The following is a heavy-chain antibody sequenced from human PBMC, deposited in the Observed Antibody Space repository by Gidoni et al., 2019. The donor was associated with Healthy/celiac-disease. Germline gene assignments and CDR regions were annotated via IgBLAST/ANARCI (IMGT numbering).Heavy chain of an antibody. D-gene: IGHD6-13*01. CDR2: ISSSSSYT. Sequence: QVQLVESGGGLVKPGGSLRLSCAASGFTFSDYYMSWIRQAPGKGLEWVSYISSSSSYTNYADSVKGRFTISRDNAKNSLYLQMNSLRAEDTAVYYCARDRVPYSSSWNDYWGQGTLVTVSS. J-gene: IGHJ4*02. CDR1: GFTFSDYY. CDR3: ARDRVPYSSSWNDY. V-gene: IGHV3-11*05.